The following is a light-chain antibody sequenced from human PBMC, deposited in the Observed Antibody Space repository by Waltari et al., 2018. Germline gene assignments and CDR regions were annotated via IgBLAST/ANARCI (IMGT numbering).Light chain of an antibody. CDR3: QQYINYWT. Sequence: DYQMTQSPSTLSASVGDRVTIPCRASQNVDRLLAWYQQKPGKAPKLLIYKASILETGVPSRFVGSGSGTEFTLTINSLQPDDFATYYCQQYINYWTFGQGTKVESK. CDR2: KAS. CDR1: QNVDRL. J-gene: IGKJ1*01. V-gene: IGKV1-5*03.